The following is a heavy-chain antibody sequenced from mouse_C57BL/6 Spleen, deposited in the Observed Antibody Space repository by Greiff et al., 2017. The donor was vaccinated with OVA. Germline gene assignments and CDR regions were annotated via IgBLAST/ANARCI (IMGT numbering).Heavy chain of an antibody. J-gene: IGHJ4*01. Sequence: QVHVKQPGAELVKPGASVKLSCKASGYTFTSYWMHWVKQRPGRGLEWIGRIDPNSGGTKYNEKFKSKATLTVDKPSSTAYMQLSSLTSEDSAVYYCARERLDYHYDGAMDYWGQGTSVTVSS. D-gene: IGHD2-4*01. CDR1: GYTFTSYW. CDR2: IDPNSGGT. CDR3: ARERLDYHYDGAMDY. V-gene: IGHV1-72*01.